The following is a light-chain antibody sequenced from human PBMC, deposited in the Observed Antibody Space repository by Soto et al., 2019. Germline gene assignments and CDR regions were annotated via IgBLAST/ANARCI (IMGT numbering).Light chain of an antibody. J-gene: IGLJ3*02. CDR3: NSYAGSNNWV. Sequence: TGTSSDVGGYNYVSWYQQHPGKAPKLMIYEVSKRPSGVPDRFSGSKSGNTASLTVSGLQAEDEADYYCNSYAGSNNWVFGGGTQLTVL. CDR2: EVS. CDR1: SSDVGGYNY. V-gene: IGLV2-8*01.